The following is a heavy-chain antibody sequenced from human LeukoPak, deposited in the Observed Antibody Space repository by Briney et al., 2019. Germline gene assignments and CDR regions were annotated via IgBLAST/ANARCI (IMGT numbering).Heavy chain of an antibody. Sequence: ASVKVSCKASGYTFSNSYIHWVRQAPGQGLEWMGSMNPKSGGTRYAQKFQGRVSMTRDTSISTAYMELASLTSDDTAVYYCARAGGRSWFDPWGQGTLVTVSS. V-gene: IGHV1-2*02. CDR3: ARAGGRSWFDP. J-gene: IGHJ5*02. D-gene: IGHD1-26*01. CDR1: GYTFSNSY. CDR2: MNPKSGGT.